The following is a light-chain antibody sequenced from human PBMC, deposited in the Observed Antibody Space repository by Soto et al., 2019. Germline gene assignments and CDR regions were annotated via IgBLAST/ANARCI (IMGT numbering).Light chain of an antibody. CDR2: GAS. J-gene: IGKJ5*01. V-gene: IGKV3-15*01. Sequence: EIVMTQSPATLSVSPGERATVSCRASQSVSSIYLAWYQQKPGQAPRLLIYGASTWATGIPARFSGSGSGTEFTITISSLQSEDFAVYYCQQYNNWPPITFGQGTRLEI. CDR3: QQYNNWPPIT. CDR1: QSVSSIY.